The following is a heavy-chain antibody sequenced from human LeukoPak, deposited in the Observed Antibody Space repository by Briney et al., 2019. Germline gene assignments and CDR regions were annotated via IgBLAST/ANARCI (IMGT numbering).Heavy chain of an antibody. CDR1: GFTFSSYA. V-gene: IGHV3-23*01. Sequence: GGSLRLSCAASGFTFSSYAMSWVRQAPGKGLEWVSAISGSGGSTYYADSVKGRFTISGDNSKNTLYLQMNSLRAEDTAVYYCAKDGSRSYYGSGSFLPAWFDPWGQGTLVTVSS. J-gene: IGHJ5*02. D-gene: IGHD3-10*01. CDR3: AKDGSRSYYGSGSFLPAWFDP. CDR2: ISGSGGST.